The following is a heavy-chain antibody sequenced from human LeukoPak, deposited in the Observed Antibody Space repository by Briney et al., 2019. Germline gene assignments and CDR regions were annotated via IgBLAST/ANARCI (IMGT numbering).Heavy chain of an antibody. V-gene: IGHV3-30*02. J-gene: IGHJ4*02. D-gene: IGHD3-10*01. CDR1: GFIFKNFG. CDR2: IRYDGSRT. Sequence: PGGSLRLPCAASGFIFKNFGMYWVRQAPGKGLEWVAFIRYDGSRTYYTDSVKGRFTISRDNSNNTLYLQMNSLRPEDTAVYYCAREPRDYYGSGSYTYWGQGTLVTVSS. CDR3: AREPRDYYGSGSYTY.